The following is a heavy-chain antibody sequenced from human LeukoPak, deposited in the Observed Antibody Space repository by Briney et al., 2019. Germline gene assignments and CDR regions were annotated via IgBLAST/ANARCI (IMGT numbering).Heavy chain of an antibody. CDR1: GGSISSSSYY. CDR3: ARLRGYSYGFDY. CDR2: IYYSAST. Sequence: SETLSLTCTVSGGSISSSSYYWGWIRQPPGKGLEWIGSIYYSASTYYNPSLKSRVTISVDKSKNQFSLKLSSVTAADTAVYYCARLRGYSYGFDYWGQGTLVTVSS. D-gene: IGHD5-18*01. V-gene: IGHV4-39*07. J-gene: IGHJ4*02.